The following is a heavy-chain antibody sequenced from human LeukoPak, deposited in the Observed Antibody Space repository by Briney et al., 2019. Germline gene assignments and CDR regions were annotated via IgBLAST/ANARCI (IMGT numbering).Heavy chain of an antibody. CDR2: IIPIFGTA. D-gene: IGHD6-19*01. V-gene: IGHV1-69*13. J-gene: IGHJ6*02. CDR3: ARDLYSSGWYGVGYYYYGMDV. Sequence: SVKVSCKASGGTFSSYAISWVRQAPGQGLEWMGGIIPIFGTANYAQKFQGRVTITADESTSTAYMELSSLRSEDTAVYYCARDLYSSGWYGVGYYYYGMDVWGQGTTVTVSS. CDR1: GGTFSSYA.